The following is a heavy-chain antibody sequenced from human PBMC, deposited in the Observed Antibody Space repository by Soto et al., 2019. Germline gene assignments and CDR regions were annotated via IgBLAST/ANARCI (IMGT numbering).Heavy chain of an antibody. J-gene: IGHJ4*01. CDR1: GFTFNTYW. D-gene: IGHD3-10*01. CDR2: INNDASST. Sequence: EVQLVESGGGLVQPGGSLRLSCAASGFTFNTYWMHWVRQAPGKGLVWVSRINNDASSTSYADSVQGRLTVSRDNAKNPLYLHLYDLRAEDTAVYYCASGGVAGAGTYYNDYWGRGTLVTVSS. CDR3: ASGGVAGAGTYYNDY. V-gene: IGHV3-74*01.